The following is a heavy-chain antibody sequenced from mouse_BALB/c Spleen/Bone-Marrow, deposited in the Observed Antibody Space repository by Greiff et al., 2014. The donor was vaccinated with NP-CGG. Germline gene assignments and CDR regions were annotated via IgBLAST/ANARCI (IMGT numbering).Heavy chain of an antibody. Sequence: EVQLQQSGAELVKPGASVKLSCSASGFNIKDTYMHWVKQRPEQGLEWIGRIDPANGNTKYDPKFQDKATITADTPSNTVDLQLSSLTFEDTAVYYCARQEFAIYWYFDVWGAGTTVTVSS. V-gene: IGHV14-3*02. D-gene: IGHD1-3*01. CDR2: IDPANGNT. CDR1: GFNIKDTY. CDR3: ARQEFAIYWYFDV. J-gene: IGHJ1*01.